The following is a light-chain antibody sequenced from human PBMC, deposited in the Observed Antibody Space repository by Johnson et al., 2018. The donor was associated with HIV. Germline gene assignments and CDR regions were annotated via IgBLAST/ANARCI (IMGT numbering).Light chain of an antibody. V-gene: IGLV1-51*02. CDR1: SSTIGNNY. Sequence: QSMLTQPPSVSAAPGQKVTISCSVSSSTIGNNYVSWYQVLPGTAPKLLIYKNDKRPSGIPDRFSGSKSGTSATLGITGLQTGDEADYYCGTWDSRLSAYVFGTGTKVTVL. CDR3: GTWDSRLSAYV. J-gene: IGLJ1*01. CDR2: KND.